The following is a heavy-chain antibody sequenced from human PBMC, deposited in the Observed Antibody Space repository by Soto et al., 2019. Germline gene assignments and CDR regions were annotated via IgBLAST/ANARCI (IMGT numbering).Heavy chain of an antibody. V-gene: IGHV3-11*01. Sequence: QVQLVESGGGLVKPGGSLRLSCAASGFTFSDYYMSWIRQAPGKGLEGVSYISSSGSTIYYADSVKGRFTISRDNAKNSLYLQMNSLRAEDTAVYYCARVPSVLRYFAAPYYFDYWGQGTLVTVSS. CDR1: GFTFSDYY. CDR3: ARVPSVLRYFAAPYYFDY. CDR2: ISSSGSTI. J-gene: IGHJ4*02. D-gene: IGHD3-9*01.